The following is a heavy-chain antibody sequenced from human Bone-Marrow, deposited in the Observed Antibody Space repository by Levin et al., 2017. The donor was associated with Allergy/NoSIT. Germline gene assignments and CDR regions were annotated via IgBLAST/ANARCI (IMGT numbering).Heavy chain of an antibody. CDR2: IIPIFGTA. V-gene: IGHV1-69*06. CDR3: ARDHIVVVPAATPRGMDV. D-gene: IGHD2-2*01. J-gene: IGHJ6*02. CDR1: GGTFSSYA. Sequence: SVKVSCKASGGTFSSYAISWVRQAPGQGLEWMGGIIPIFGTANYAQKFQGRVTITADKSTSTAYMELSSLRSEDTAVYYCARDHIVVVPAATPRGMDVWGQGTTVTVSS.